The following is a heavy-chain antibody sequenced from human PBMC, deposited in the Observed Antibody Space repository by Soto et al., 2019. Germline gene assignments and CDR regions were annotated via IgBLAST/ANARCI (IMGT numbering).Heavy chain of an antibody. Sequence: GESLKISCQGSGYSFTSNWIGWVRQMPGKGLEWMGIINPADSDIKYSPSFQGQVTISADKSIGTAYLQWSSLNASDTAMYYCARHQRDDASRKIDCWGQGTLVTVSS. CDR2: INPADSDI. J-gene: IGHJ4*02. D-gene: IGHD3-16*01. CDR1: GYSFTSNW. V-gene: IGHV5-51*01. CDR3: ARHQRDDASRKIDC.